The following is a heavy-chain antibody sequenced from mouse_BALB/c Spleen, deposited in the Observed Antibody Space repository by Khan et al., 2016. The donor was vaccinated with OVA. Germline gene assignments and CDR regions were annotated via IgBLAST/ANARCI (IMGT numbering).Heavy chain of an antibody. CDR3: TRRNGDVAWFAD. J-gene: IGHJ3*01. CDR1: GYTFTSYW. Sequence: VQLQQSGTVLARPGASVKMSCKASGYTFTSYWMHWVKQRPGQGLEWIGDIYPGNTDTNYNQKFKGQSKLTAVPSTSTAYMELSSVTNEDAAVYYCTRRNGDVAWFADWGQGTLVTVAA. V-gene: IGHV1-5*01. D-gene: IGHD4-1*01. CDR2: IYPGNTDT.